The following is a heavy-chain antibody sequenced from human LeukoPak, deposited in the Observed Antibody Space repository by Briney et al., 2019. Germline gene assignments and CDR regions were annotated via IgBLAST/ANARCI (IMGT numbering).Heavy chain of an antibody. V-gene: IGHV5-51*01. J-gene: IGHJ3*02. CDR2: IYPGDSDT. D-gene: IGHD2-8*01. Sequence: ESLKISCKGSGYSFTSYWIGWVRQMPGKGLEWMGIIYPGDSDTRYSPSFQGQVTISADKSISTAYLQWSSLKASDTAMYYCARRVRAGGLVANGAFDIRGQGTMVTVSS. CDR3: ARRVRAGGLVANGAFDI. CDR1: GYSFTSYW.